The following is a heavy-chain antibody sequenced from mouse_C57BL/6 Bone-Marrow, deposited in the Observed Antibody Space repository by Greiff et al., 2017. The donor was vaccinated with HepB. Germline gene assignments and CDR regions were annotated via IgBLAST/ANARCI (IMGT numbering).Heavy chain of an antibody. CDR1: GYAFSSSW. D-gene: IGHD3-3*01. V-gene: IGHV1-82*01. J-gene: IGHJ3*01. Sequence: QVQLQQSGPELVKPGASVKISCKASGYAFSSSWMNWVKQRPGKGLEWIGRIYPGDGDTNYNGKFKGKATLTADKSSSTAYMQLSSLTSGDSAVYFFASRGYCGGFAYWGQGALVTVST. CDR3: ASRGYCGGFAY. CDR2: IYPGDGDT.